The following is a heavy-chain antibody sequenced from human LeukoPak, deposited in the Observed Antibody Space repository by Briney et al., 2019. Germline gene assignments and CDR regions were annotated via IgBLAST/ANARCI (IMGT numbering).Heavy chain of an antibody. D-gene: IGHD3-3*01. CDR1: GYTFTSFG. V-gene: IGHV1-18*01. Sequence: ASVKVSCKVSGYTFTSFGMSWLRQAPGQGLEWMGWINTYNGKTIYAQKRQGRVTVTTHTSTSTAYMELRRLRSDDTAVYYCASRSGSTPYYYDYWGQGTLVTVSS. J-gene: IGHJ4*02. CDR3: ASRSGSTPYYYDY. CDR2: INTYNGKT.